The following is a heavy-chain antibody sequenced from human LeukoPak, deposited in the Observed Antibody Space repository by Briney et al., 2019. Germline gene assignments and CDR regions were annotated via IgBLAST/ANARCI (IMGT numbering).Heavy chain of an antibody. CDR2: ISWNSGSI. Sequence: GRSLRLSCAASGFTFDDYAMHWVRQAPGKGLEWVSGISWNSGSIGYADSVKGRFTISRDNAKNTLYLQMNSLRVEDTAVYYCLRCSYSGGSCPDYWGQGTLVTVSS. J-gene: IGHJ4*02. CDR1: GFTFDDYA. D-gene: IGHD2-15*01. CDR3: LRCSYSGGSCPDY. V-gene: IGHV3-9*01.